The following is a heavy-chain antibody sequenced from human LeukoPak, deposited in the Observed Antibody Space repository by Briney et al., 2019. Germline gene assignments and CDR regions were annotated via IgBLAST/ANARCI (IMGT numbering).Heavy chain of an antibody. CDR1: GFTFSSYS. D-gene: IGHD3-22*01. Sequence: GGSLRLSCAASGFTFSSYSMNWVRQAPGKGLEWVSSISSSSSYIYYADSVKGRFTISRDNAKNSLCLQMNSLRAEDTAVYYCARDFYHDSSGSSFDYWGQGTLVTVSS. J-gene: IGHJ4*02. V-gene: IGHV3-21*01. CDR3: ARDFYHDSSGSSFDY. CDR2: ISSSSSYI.